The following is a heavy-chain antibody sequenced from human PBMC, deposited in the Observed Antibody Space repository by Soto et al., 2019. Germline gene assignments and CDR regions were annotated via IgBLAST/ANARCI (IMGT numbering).Heavy chain of an antibody. CDR2: IWYDGSNK. Sequence: GGSLRLSCAASGFTFSSYGMHWVRQARGKGLEWVAVIWYDGSNKYYADSVKGRFTISRGNSKNTLYLQMNSLRAEDTAVYYCARDHRYAVATQFDYWGQGTLVTVSS. J-gene: IGHJ4*02. V-gene: IGHV3-33*01. D-gene: IGHD1-1*01. CDR1: GFTFSSYG. CDR3: ARDHRYAVATQFDY.